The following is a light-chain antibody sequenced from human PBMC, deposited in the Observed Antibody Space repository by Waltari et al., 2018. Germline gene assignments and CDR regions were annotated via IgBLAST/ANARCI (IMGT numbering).Light chain of an antibody. V-gene: IGLV2-23*01. CDR3: CSFSGRPWV. Sequence: QSALTQPASVSGSPGQSITISCTGTSTDIGSYKLVSWYQHHSGEAPKLIIYEDTQRPQGVSNLFSGSKSGSTASLTISGLEAEDEADYYCCSFSGRPWVFGGGTRLTVL. CDR2: EDT. J-gene: IGLJ3*02. CDR1: STDIGSYKL.